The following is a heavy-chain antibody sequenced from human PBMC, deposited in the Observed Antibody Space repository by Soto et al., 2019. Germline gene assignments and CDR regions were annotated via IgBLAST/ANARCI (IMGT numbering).Heavy chain of an antibody. D-gene: IGHD4-17*01. CDR1: GFTCSTYG. Sequence: QVQLVESGGGVVQPGRSLRLSCAASGFTCSTYGMHWVRQAPGKGLEWVAVISIDGSNKYYVDLVKGRFTIARDNSKDTEYLDMNTLRADVTAVDYGEKGTHGPNDYADYWGQATLVTVSP. V-gene: IGHV3-30*18. CDR3: EKGTHGPNDYADY. CDR2: ISIDGSNK. J-gene: IGHJ4*02.